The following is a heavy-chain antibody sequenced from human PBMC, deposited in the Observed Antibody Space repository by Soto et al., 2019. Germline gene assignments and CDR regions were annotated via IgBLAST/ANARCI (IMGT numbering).Heavy chain of an antibody. J-gene: IGHJ3*02. CDR1: GFTFSRYR. CDR2: ISSSSSYI. CDR3: ARDNWNYLKAFDI. V-gene: IGHV3-21*01. Sequence: GGSLRLSCAASGFTFSRYRMNLGRHAPGKWLEWVSSISSSSSYIYYADSVKGRFTISRDNAKNSLYLQMNSLRAEDTAVYYCARDNWNYLKAFDIWGQGTMVTVSS. D-gene: IGHD1-7*01.